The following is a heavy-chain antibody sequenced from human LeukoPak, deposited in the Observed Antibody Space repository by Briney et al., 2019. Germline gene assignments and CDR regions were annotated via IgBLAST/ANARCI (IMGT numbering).Heavy chain of an antibody. Sequence: GGSLRLSCAASGFTFSSYWMSWVRQAPGKGLEWLANIKQDGSEKYYVDSVKGRFTISRDNAKNSLYLQMNSLRAEDTAVYYCARDAGYGYDRFDYWGQGTQVTVSS. V-gene: IGHV3-7*01. CDR3: ARDAGYGYDRFDY. J-gene: IGHJ4*02. CDR1: GFTFSSYW. D-gene: IGHD5-18*01. CDR2: IKQDGSEK.